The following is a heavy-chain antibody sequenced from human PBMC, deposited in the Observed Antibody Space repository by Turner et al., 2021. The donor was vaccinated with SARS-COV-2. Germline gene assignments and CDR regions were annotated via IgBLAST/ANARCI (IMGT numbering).Heavy chain of an antibody. Sequence: QVQLQQWGAGLLTPSETLSLTCAVYVGSSSGYYWSWIRQPPGKGLEWIGEINHSGSTNYNPSLKSRVTISVDTSKNQFSLKLSSVTAADTAVYYCAIKLWYISGWYAVDPWGQGTLVTVSS. CDR2: INHSGST. J-gene: IGHJ5*02. V-gene: IGHV4-34*01. CDR3: AIKLWYISGWYAVDP. D-gene: IGHD6-19*01. CDR1: VGSSSGYY.